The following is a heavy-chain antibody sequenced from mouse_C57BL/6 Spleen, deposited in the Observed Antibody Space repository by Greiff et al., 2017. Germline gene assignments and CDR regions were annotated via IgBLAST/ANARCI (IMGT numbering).Heavy chain of an antibody. CDR3: ARSDRSYDGYYGFAY. D-gene: IGHD2-3*01. CDR1: GYAFSSSW. V-gene: IGHV1-82*01. J-gene: IGHJ3*01. CDR2: IYPGDGDT. Sequence: QVQLQQSGPELVKPGASVKISCKASGYAFSSSWMNWVKQRPGKGLEWIGRIYPGDGDTNYNGKFKGKATLTADKSSSTAYMQLSSLTSEDSAVYFCARSDRSYDGYYGFAYWGQGTLVTVSA.